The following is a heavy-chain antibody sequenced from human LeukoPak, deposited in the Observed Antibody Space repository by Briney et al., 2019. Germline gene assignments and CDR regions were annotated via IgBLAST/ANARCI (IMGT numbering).Heavy chain of an antibody. CDR2: VYYGGST. V-gene: IGHV4-59*01. Sequence: PSETLSLTCAVSGASINDFYWTWIRQPPGKGLEWIGYVYYGGSTNYNPSLKSRVSMSVDTSKNQFSLTLTSVTAADTAFYYCARGGIRGYSAFDNLDFWGLGTHVTVSS. CDR1: GASINDFY. J-gene: IGHJ4*02. CDR3: ARGGIRGYSAFDNLDF. D-gene: IGHD5-12*01.